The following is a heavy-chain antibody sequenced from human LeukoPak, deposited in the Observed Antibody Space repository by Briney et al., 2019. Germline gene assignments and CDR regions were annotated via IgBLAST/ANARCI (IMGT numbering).Heavy chain of an antibody. J-gene: IGHJ4*02. V-gene: IGHV1-2*02. CDR1: GYTFTGYY. Sequence: VASVKVSCKASGYTFTGYYMHWVRQAPGQGLEWMGWINPNSGGTNYAQKFQGRVTMTRDTSISTAYMELSRLRSDDTAVYYCASPRSGSGPYYFDYWGQGTLVTVSS. CDR2: INPNSGGT. CDR3: ASPRSGSGPYYFDY. D-gene: IGHD3-10*01.